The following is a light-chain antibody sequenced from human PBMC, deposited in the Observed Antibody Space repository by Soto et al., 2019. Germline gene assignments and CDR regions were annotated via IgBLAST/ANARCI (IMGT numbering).Light chain of an antibody. Sequence: QAVLTQPPSVSGAPGQRVTISCTGSSSNIGAGYDVHWYQQLPGTAPKLLIYGNSNRPSGVPDRFSGSKSGTSASLAITGLQAEDEADYYCQSYDSSLSGSGVVFGGGTQQTVL. CDR1: SSNIGAGYD. V-gene: IGLV1-40*01. CDR2: GNS. J-gene: IGLJ2*01. CDR3: QSYDSSLSGSGVV.